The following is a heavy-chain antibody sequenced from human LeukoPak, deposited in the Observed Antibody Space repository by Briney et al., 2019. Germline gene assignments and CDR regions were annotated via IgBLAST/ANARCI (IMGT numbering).Heavy chain of an antibody. CDR3: ARESMYTFTI. CDR1: GFTFSDHY. V-gene: IGHV3-11*01. D-gene: IGHD2/OR15-2a*01. Sequence: PGGSLRLSCAASGFTFSDHYMTWVRQAPGKGLEWVSYISITGGTIYYADSVKGRFTISRDNAKNSLFLQMNSLRVEDTAVYFCARESMYTFTIWGQGTMVTVSS. J-gene: IGHJ3*02. CDR2: ISITGGTI.